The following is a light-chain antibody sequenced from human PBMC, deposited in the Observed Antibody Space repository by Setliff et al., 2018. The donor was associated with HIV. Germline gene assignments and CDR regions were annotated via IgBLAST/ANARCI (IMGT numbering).Light chain of an antibody. Sequence: SYELTQPPSVSVAPGKTARITCGGNNIGSKTVHWYQQKPGQAAVLVVYDDSDRTSGIPERFSGSNSENTATLTISRVEAGDEADDYCQVWDRGSDHFVFGTGTKVTVL. V-gene: IGLV3-21*03. CDR3: QVWDRGSDHFV. CDR1: NIGSKT. J-gene: IGLJ1*01. CDR2: DDS.